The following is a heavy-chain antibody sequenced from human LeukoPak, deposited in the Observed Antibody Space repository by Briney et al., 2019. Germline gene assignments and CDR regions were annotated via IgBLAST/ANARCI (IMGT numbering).Heavy chain of an antibody. V-gene: IGHV4-39*07. CDR1: GGSISSSSYY. CDR3: ARGGITGTEGVDY. D-gene: IGHD1-20*01. Sequence: PSHTHSLNFAVSGGSISSSSYYWGWLRQPPGTGLEWIGSIYYSGSTYYNPSLKSRVTISVDTPKNQFSLKLSSVTAADTAVYYCARGGITGTEGVDYWGQGTLVTVSS. CDR2: IYYSGST. J-gene: IGHJ4*02.